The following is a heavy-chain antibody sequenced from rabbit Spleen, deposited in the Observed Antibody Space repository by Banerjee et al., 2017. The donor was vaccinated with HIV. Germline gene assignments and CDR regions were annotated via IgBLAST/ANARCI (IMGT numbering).Heavy chain of an antibody. CDR1: GFDIRRYG. J-gene: IGHJ4*01. CDR3: VRGASSSGYYSL. V-gene: IGHV1S47*01. D-gene: IGHD1-1*01. CDR2: IDLAFGST. Sequence: QEQLVETGGGLVQPGGSLKLSCKASGFDIRRYGVSWVRQAPGKGLEWIRYIDLAFGSTSYSNWVNGRFSNSRHNAQNTLYLQLNSLTAADTATYFCVRGASSSGYYSLWGPGTLVTVS.